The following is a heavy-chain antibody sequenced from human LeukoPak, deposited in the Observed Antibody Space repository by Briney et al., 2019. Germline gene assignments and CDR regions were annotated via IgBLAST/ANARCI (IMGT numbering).Heavy chain of an antibody. CDR3: ARDPFLDSNYDGDWFDP. Sequence: GSLRLSCAASGFTFSSYSMNWVRQAPGKGLEWVSSISSSSSYIYYADSVKGRFTISRDNAKNSLYLQMNSLRAEDTAVYYCARDPFLDSNYDGDWFDPWGQGTLVTVSS. D-gene: IGHD4-11*01. V-gene: IGHV3-21*01. CDR2: ISSSSSYI. J-gene: IGHJ5*02. CDR1: GFTFSSYS.